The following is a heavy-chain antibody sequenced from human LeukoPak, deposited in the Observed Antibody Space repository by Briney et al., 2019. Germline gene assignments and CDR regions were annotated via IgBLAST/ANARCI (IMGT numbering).Heavy chain of an antibody. CDR3: AGDPSGDYVGGFDM. CDR1: GFTVSNDA. J-gene: IGHJ3*02. CDR2: IRSGGGGT. V-gene: IGHV3-23*01. Sequence: PGGSLRRSCAASGFTVSNDAMIWVRQAPGRGLEWVSAIRSGGGGTLYADSVKGRFTSSRDNSKNTLFLQMNNMRAEDTAVYYCAGDPSGDYVGGFDMWGAGTKVSV. D-gene: IGHD4-17*01.